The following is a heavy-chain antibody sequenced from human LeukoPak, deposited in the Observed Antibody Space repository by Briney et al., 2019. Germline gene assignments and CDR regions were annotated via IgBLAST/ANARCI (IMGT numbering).Heavy chain of an antibody. CDR2: IYYGGST. CDR3: AREKWNHFDY. D-gene: IGHD1-1*01. CDR1: SGSIGSGDYS. Sequence: SQTLSLTCAVSSGSIGSGDYSWSWSRQPPGKGLEWIAYIYYGGSTYYNPSLMSRITTSIDRSKNQISLKLSSVTAADTAVYYCAREKWNHFDYWGQGTLVTVSS. V-gene: IGHV4-30-2*01. J-gene: IGHJ4*02.